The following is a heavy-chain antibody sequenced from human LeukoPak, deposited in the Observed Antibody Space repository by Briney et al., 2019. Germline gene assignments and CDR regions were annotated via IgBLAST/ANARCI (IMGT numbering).Heavy chain of an antibody. Sequence: PGGSLRLSCAASGFTFSSHAMSWVRQAPGKGQEWVSAIGDDVVSTYYAESVKGRFTISRDNSKNTLYLQMNSLRAEDTATYYCARDSPLLTVWGQGTLVTVSS. CDR3: ARDSPLLTV. V-gene: IGHV3-23*01. CDR1: GFTFSSHA. D-gene: IGHD3-9*01. CDR2: IGDDVVST. J-gene: IGHJ4*02.